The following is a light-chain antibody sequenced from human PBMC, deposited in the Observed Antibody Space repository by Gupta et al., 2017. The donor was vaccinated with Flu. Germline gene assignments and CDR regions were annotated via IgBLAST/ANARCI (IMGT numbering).Light chain of an antibody. V-gene: IGLV2-14*01. CDR3: SSYTSSSTWV. Sequence: QSALPQPASVSGSPGQSIPISCTGTSSDVGGYNYVSWYQQHPAKAPKLMIYEVSKRPSGVSNRFSGSKSGNTASLTISGRQAEDEADYYCSSYTSSSTWVFGGGTKLTVL. CDR2: EVS. CDR1: SSDVGGYNY. J-gene: IGLJ3*02.